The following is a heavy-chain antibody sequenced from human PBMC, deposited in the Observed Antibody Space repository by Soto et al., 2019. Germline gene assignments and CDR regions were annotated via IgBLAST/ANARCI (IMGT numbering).Heavy chain of an antibody. CDR1: GFTFSSYA. D-gene: IGHD1-26*01. Sequence: QVQLVESGGGVVQPGRSLRLSCAASGFTFSSYAMHWVRQAPGKGLEWVAVISYDGSNKYYADSVKGRFTISRDNSKNTLYLQMNSLRAEDTAVYYCARDGSGSYPYWYFDLWGRGTLVTVSS. CDR3: ARDGSGSYPYWYFDL. J-gene: IGHJ2*01. CDR2: ISYDGSNK. V-gene: IGHV3-30-3*01.